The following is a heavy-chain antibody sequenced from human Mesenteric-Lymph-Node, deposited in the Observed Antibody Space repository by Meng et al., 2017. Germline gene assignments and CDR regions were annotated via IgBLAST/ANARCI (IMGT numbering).Heavy chain of an antibody. V-gene: IGHV3-7*01. CDR3: ARGYYYDSSGYSEDFDY. CDR2: IKQDGGEK. D-gene: IGHD3-22*01. CDR1: GFTFSSYW. J-gene: IGHJ4*02. Sequence: GESLKISCAASGFTFSSYWMSWVRQAPGKGLEWVANIKQDGGEKYYVDSVKGRFTISRDNAKNSLYLQMNSLRAEDTAVYYCARGYYYDSSGYSEDFDYWGQGTLVTVSS.